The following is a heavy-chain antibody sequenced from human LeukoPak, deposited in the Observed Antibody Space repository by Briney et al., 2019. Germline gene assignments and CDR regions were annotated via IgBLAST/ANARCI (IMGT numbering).Heavy chain of an antibody. CDR3: ARHWDPAARPPYWYFDL. CDR1: GGSISRYY. CDR2: IQTSGST. V-gene: IGHV4-4*09. D-gene: IGHD6-6*01. J-gene: IGHJ2*01. Sequence: PSETLPLTCTVSGGSISRYYWSWIRQPPGKGLEWIGCIQTSGSTNYNPSLKGRVSISVDTSNNQLSLKLSSVTAADTAMYYCARHWDPAARPPYWYFDLWGRGTLVTVSS.